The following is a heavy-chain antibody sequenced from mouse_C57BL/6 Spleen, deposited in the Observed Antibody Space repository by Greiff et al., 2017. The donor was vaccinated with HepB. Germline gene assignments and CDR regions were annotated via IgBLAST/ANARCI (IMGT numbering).Heavy chain of an antibody. V-gene: IGHV1-50*01. D-gene: IGHD2-2*01. CDR3: ARAVTTSGY. CDR2: IDPSDSYT. J-gene: IGHJ2*01. Sequence: VQLQQPGAELVKPGASVKLSCKASGYTFTSYWMQWVKQRPGQGLEWIGEIDPSDSYTNYNQKFKGKATLTVDTSSSTAYMQLSSLTSEDSAVYYYARAVTTSGYWGQGTTLTVSS. CDR1: GYTFTSYW.